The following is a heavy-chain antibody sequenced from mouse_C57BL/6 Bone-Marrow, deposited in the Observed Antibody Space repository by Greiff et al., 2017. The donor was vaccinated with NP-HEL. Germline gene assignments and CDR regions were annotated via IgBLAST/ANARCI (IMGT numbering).Heavy chain of an antibody. Sequence: VQLQQSGPELVKPGASVKMSCKASGYTFTDYNMHWVKQSHGKSLEWIGYINPNNGGTSYNQKFKGKATLTVNKSSSTAYMELRSLTSEDSAVYYCARSGIYYYGSSYDYYAMDYWGQGTSVTVSS. J-gene: IGHJ4*01. CDR1: GYTFTDYN. CDR2: INPNNGGT. V-gene: IGHV1-22*01. D-gene: IGHD1-1*01. CDR3: ARSGIYYYGSSYDYYAMDY.